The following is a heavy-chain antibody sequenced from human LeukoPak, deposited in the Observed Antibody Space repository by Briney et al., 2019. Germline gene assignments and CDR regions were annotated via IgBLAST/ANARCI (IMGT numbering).Heavy chain of an antibody. CDR3: AKGGYCSGGSCPLYYYYMDV. CDR1: GFTFSSYA. Sequence: GGSLRLSCAAPGFTFSSYAMSWVRQAPGKGLEWVSAISGSGGSTYYADSVKGRFTISRDNSKNTLYLQMNSLRAEDTAVYYCAKGGYCSGGSCPLYYYYMDVWGKGTTVTVSS. J-gene: IGHJ6*03. D-gene: IGHD2-15*01. CDR2: ISGSGGST. V-gene: IGHV3-23*01.